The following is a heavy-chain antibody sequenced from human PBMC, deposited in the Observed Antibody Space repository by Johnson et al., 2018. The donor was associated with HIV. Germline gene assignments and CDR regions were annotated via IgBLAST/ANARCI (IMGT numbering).Heavy chain of an antibody. J-gene: IGHJ3*02. CDR1: GFTFSDYY. CDR2: ISNSGTTI. V-gene: IGHV3-11*04. Sequence: QVQLVESGGGLVKPGGSLRLSCAASGFTFSDYYVSWVRQAPEKGLEWVSYISNSGTTIYYAASVKGRFTISRDNAKKSLYLQMNSLRAEDTAVYYCARACRDGYTCDVFDIWGQGTMVTVSS. CDR3: ARACRDGYTCDVFDI. D-gene: IGHD5-24*01.